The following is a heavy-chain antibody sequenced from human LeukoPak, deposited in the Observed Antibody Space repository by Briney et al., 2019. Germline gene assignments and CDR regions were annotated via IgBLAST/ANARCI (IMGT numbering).Heavy chain of an antibody. Sequence: GGSLRLSCAASGFTFSSYSMNWVRQAPGKGLEWVSSISSSSGYIYYADLVKGRFTISRDNAKNSLYLQMNSLRAEDTAVYYCASTPLKQWLSPVDYWGQGTLVTVSS. V-gene: IGHV3-21*01. J-gene: IGHJ4*02. D-gene: IGHD6-19*01. CDR2: ISSSSGYI. CDR1: GFTFSSYS. CDR3: ASTPLKQWLSPVDY.